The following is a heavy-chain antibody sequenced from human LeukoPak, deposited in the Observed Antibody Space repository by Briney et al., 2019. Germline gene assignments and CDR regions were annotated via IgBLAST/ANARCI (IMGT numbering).Heavy chain of an antibody. J-gene: IGHJ4*02. V-gene: IGHV1-2*02. Sequence: ASVKVSCKASGYTFTGYYMHWVRQAPGQGLEWMGWINPNSGGTNYAQKFQGRVTMTRDTSISTAYMELSRLRSDDTAVYYCARAREIITIFGVVIGEGYFGYWGQGTLVTVSS. CDR2: INPNSGGT. CDR1: GYTFTGYY. CDR3: ARAREIITIFGVVIGEGYFGY. D-gene: IGHD3-3*01.